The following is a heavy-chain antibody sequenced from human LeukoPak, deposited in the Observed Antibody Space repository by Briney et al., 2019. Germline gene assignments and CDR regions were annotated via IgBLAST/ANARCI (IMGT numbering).Heavy chain of an antibody. V-gene: IGHV3-23*01. CDR1: GLTFSAYV. D-gene: IGHD3-22*01. CDR3: ARKSVIVDYGGLDP. J-gene: IGHJ5*02. Sequence: GGSLRLSCTATGLTFSAYVMTWVRKAPGKGLEWASGMTATGDTKYYADSVKGRFTISRDNSKNTLYLQLDSLRAEDTAVYYCARKSVIVDYGGLDPWGQGTLVTVSS. CDR2: MTATGDTK.